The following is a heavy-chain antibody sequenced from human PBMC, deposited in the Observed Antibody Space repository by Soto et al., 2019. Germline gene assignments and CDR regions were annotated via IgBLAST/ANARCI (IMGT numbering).Heavy chain of an antibody. D-gene: IGHD3-22*01. CDR3: ATRSGGYYENYNWFDP. V-gene: IGHV1-69*01. Sequence: QVQLVQSGAEVQKPGSSVKVSCKASGGTFSSYAISWVRQAPGQGLEWMGGIIPIFGTPNYAQKFQGRVTITADESTSTAYMELSSLRSEDTAVYYCATRSGGYYENYNWFDPWGQGTLVTVSS. CDR2: IIPIFGTP. CDR1: GGTFSSYA. J-gene: IGHJ5*02.